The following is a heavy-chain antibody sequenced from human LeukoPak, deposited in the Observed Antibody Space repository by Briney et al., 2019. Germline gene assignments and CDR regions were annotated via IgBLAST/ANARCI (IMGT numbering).Heavy chain of an antibody. V-gene: IGHV4-39*07. D-gene: IGHD3-10*01. CDR1: GGSISSSSYY. J-gene: IGHJ4*02. Sequence: SETLSLTCTVSGGSISSSSYYWGWIRQPPGKGLEWIGNIYYSGSTYYNPSLKSRVTISVDTSKNQFSLKLSSVTAADTAVYYCARMHYGVPPWFDYWGQGTLVTVSS. CDR3: ARMHYGVPPWFDY. CDR2: IYYSGST.